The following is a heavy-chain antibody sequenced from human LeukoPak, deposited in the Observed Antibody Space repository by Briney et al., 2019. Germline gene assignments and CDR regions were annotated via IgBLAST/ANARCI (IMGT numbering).Heavy chain of an antibody. CDR3: ARASWYSFYYYYYGMDV. D-gene: IGHD2-15*01. CDR2: IYYSGST. J-gene: IGHJ6*02. CDR1: GGSISSYY. Sequence: PSETLSLTCTVSGGSISSYYWSWIRQPPGKGLEWIGYIYYSGSTNYNPSLKSRVTISVDASKNLFSLKLSSVTAADTAVYYCARASWYSFYYYYYGMDVWGQGTTVTVSS. V-gene: IGHV4-59*01.